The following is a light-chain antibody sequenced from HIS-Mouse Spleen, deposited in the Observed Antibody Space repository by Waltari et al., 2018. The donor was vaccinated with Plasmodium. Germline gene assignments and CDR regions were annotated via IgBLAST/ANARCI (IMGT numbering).Light chain of an antibody. Sequence: QSALTQPRPVSGSPGQSVPIPCPGPSSAVGGYTYVSWYKQHPGKAPKLMIYDVSQRPSGVPDRFSGSKSGNTASLTISGLQAEDEADYYCCSYAGSYTLVFGGGTKLTVL. CDR1: SSAVGGYTY. V-gene: IGLV2-11*01. J-gene: IGLJ2*01. CDR3: CSYAGSYTLV. CDR2: DVS.